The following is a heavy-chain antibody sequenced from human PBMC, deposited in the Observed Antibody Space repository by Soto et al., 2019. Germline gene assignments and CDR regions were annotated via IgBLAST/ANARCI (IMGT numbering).Heavy chain of an antibody. Sequence: PSETLSLTCTVSGGSISSGDYYWSWIRQPPGKGLEWIGYIYYSGSTYYNPSLKSRVTISVDTSKNQFSLKLSSVTAADTAVYYCARGSGTMIAVAPIGSYFDYWGQGTLVTVSS. V-gene: IGHV4-30-4*01. J-gene: IGHJ4*02. CDR3: ARGSGTMIAVAPIGSYFDY. CDR1: GGSISSGDYY. CDR2: IYYSGST. D-gene: IGHD3-22*01.